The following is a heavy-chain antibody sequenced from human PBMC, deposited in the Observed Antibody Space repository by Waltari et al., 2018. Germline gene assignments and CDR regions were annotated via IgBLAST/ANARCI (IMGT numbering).Heavy chain of an antibody. Sequence: QGQLVESGGGVFQPGGSLTLSCEPSGFHFAAYSMSWVRQAPGKGLEWLAFIRYDSSMVYNADSIAGRFSISRDDAQRTVQLRLTSLRGDDTAVYYCAKGGIVGTVGPYYVDMWGRGTSVTVS. D-gene: IGHD2-21*01. V-gene: IGHV3-30*02. CDR2: IRYDSSMV. CDR1: GFHFAAYS. J-gene: IGHJ6*03. CDR3: AKGGIVGTVGPYYVDM.